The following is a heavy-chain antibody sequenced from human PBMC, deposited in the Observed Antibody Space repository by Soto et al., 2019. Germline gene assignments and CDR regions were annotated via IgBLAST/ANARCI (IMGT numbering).Heavy chain of an antibody. J-gene: IGHJ4*02. CDR2: MRSKTNSYAT. CDR1: GFTFGGSA. V-gene: IGHV3-73*02. CDR3: TRQTDAVQWLVVPTDYNFDY. D-gene: IGHD6-19*01. Sequence: EGQLVESGGGLVQPGGSLKLSCAASGFTFGGSAMHWVRQASGKGLEWVGHMRSKTNSYATAYAESVKGRFTISRDDSMNTAYLQMNSLKTEDTAVYFCTRQTDAVQWLVVPTDYNFDYWGQGTLVTVSS.